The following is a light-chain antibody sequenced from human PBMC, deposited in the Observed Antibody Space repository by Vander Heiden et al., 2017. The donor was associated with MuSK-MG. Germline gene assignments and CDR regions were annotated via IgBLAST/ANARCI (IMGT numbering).Light chain of an antibody. CDR2: WAS. CDR3: QQYERKPYT. J-gene: IGKJ2*01. Sequence: DIVMTQSPDSLAVSLGERATINCKSSQSVLYSSNNKNYLAWYQQKPGQPPKLLIYWASTRESGVPDRFSGSGSGTDFTLTISSLQAEDVAGYYCQQYERKPYTFGQGTKLEIK. V-gene: IGKV4-1*01. CDR1: QSVLYSSNNKNY.